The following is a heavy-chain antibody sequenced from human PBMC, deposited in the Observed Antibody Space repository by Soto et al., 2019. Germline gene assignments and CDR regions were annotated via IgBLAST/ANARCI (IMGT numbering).Heavy chain of an antibody. D-gene: IGHD6-19*01. J-gene: IGHJ3*02. CDR2: INHSGST. CDR1: GGSFSGYY. Sequence: SETLSLTCAVYGGSFSGYYWSWIRQPPGKGLEWIAEINHSGSTNYNPSLTSRVTIAVDNSKNQFSLQLSSVTAADTAVYYCARHPSGYSSDTNAFDIWGQGTMVTVSS. V-gene: IGHV4-34*01. CDR3: ARHPSGYSSDTNAFDI.